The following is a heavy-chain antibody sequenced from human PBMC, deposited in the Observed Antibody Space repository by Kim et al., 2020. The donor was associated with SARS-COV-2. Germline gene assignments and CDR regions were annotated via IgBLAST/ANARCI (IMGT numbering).Heavy chain of an antibody. J-gene: IGHJ5*02. V-gene: IGHV1-24*01. Sequence: KFQGRVTMTEDTSNATAYMELSSLRSEDTAVYYCATAPPIAAAGTNWFDPWGQGTLVTVSS. D-gene: IGHD6-13*01. CDR3: ATAPPIAAAGTNWFDP.